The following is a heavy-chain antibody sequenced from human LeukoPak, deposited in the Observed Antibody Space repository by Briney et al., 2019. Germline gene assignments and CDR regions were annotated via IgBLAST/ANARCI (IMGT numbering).Heavy chain of an antibody. D-gene: IGHD3-10*01. J-gene: IGHJ6*02. CDR1: GYTFTSYG. CDR2: ISAYNGNT. V-gene: IGHV1-18*01. Sequence: GASVKVSCKASGYTFTSYGISWVRQAPGQGLEWMGWISAYNGNTNYAQKLQGRVTMTTDTSTSTAYMELRSLRSDDTAVYYCARDQAILWFGKPSSYYGMDVWGQGTTVTVSS. CDR3: ARDQAILWFGKPSSYYGMDV.